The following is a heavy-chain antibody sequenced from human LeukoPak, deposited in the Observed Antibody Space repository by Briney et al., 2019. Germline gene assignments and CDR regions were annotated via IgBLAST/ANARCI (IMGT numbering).Heavy chain of an antibody. D-gene: IGHD6-13*01. CDR2: IPYSGIT. CDR1: GGSITSSSYF. V-gene: IGHV4-39*01. CDR3: VRCLASAGRVSFDY. Sequence: PSETLSLTCTVSGGSITSSSYFWGWIRQPPGKGLEWIGSIPYSGITYYNPSLQSRVSMSVDSPNNQFSLNLNSVTAADTAVYYCVRCLASAGRVSFDYWGQGTLVTVSS. J-gene: IGHJ4*02.